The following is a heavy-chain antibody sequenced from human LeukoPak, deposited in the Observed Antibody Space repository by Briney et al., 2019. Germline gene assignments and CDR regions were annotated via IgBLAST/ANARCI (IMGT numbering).Heavy chain of an antibody. CDR2: INHSGST. CDR3: ARGLGSGSRLIP. V-gene: IGHV4-34*01. D-gene: IGHD1-26*01. CDR1: GGSFSGYY. Sequence: SETLSLTCAVYGGSFSGYYWSWIRQPPGKGLEWIGEINHSGSTNYNPSLKSRVTISVGTSKNQFSLKLGSVTAADTAVYYCARGLGSGSRLIPWGQGTLVTVSS. J-gene: IGHJ5*02.